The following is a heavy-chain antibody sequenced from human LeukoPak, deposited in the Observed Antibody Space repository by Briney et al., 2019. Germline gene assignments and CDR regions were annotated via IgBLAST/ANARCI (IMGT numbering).Heavy chain of an antibody. CDR3: ARFYDFWSGYSYYYYMDV. Sequence: SETLSLTCTVSGGSISSYYWSWIRQPPGKGLEWIGYIYYSGSTNYNPSLKSRVTISVDTSKNQFSLKLSSVTAADTAVYYCARFYDFWSGYSYYYYMDVWGKGTTVTVSS. V-gene: IGHV4-59*01. J-gene: IGHJ6*03. CDR1: GGSISSYY. CDR2: IYYSGST. D-gene: IGHD3-3*01.